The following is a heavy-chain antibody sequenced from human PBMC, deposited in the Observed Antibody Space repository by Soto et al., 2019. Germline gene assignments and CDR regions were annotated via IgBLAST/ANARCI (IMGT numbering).Heavy chain of an antibody. CDR1: GYTLHDYA. V-gene: IGHV1-3*01. Sequence: QVQLVQSGAEVKEPGASVKLSCRASGYTLHDYALHWVRQAPGQRLEWMAWINAGTGNTKYSQKLQGRVTITRDPSANTAYMELSSLTFEDTALYYCARTSGGYERGGPFDLWGQGTKVTVSS. CDR2: INAGTGNT. D-gene: IGHD5-12*01. J-gene: IGHJ3*01. CDR3: ARTSGGYERGGPFDL.